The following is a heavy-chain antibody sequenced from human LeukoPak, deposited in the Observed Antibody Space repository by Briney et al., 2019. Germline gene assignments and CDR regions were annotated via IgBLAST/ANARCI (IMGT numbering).Heavy chain of an antibody. Sequence: GGTLRLSCAASGFTFSYYSMNWASEAPTRGLEGGLGISSSSRHRFYSDSVRGRFTIARDNAKNLLYLHMNSLRVEDTAVYYCAKVDRGDYSSSPVPYYNYYMNVWGKGTTVTVSS. V-gene: IGHV3-21*01. CDR3: AKVDRGDYSSSPVPYYNYYMNV. CDR1: GFTFSYYS. J-gene: IGHJ6*03. CDR2: ISSSSRHR. D-gene: IGHD6-13*01.